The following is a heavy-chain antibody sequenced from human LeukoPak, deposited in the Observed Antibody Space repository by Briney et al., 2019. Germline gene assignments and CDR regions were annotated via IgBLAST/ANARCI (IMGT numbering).Heavy chain of an antibody. CDR2: IYYSGST. V-gene: IGHV4-59*01. CDR3: ASGWLQYYFDY. D-gene: IGHD5-12*01. J-gene: IGHJ4*02. CDR1: GGSISSDY. Sequence: PSETLSLTCNVSGGSISSDYWNWIRQPPGKGLEWIGYIYYSGSTNYNPSLKSRVTISVDTSKNQFSLKLSSVTAADTAVYYCASGWLQYYFDYWGQGTLVTVSS.